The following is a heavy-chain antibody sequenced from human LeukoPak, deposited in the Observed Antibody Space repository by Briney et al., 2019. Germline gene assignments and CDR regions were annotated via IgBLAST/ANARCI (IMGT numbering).Heavy chain of an antibody. CDR3: ASYGSASL. V-gene: IGHV3-48*03. J-gene: IGHJ4*02. D-gene: IGHD3-10*01. CDR1: GFTFSSFE. Sequence: PGGSLRLSCVGSGFTFSSFEMNWVRQAPGKGLEWVSYISSSGSTISYADSVQGRFAISRDNSNNSLYLQMTNLRVEDTAFYHCASYGSASLWGQGTLVTVSS. CDR2: ISSSGSTI.